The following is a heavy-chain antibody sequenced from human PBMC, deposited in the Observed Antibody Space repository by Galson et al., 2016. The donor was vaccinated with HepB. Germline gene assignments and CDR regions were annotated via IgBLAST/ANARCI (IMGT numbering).Heavy chain of an antibody. CDR2: IRSNTYGGAT. D-gene: IGHD5-12*01. CDR1: GFIFDDYA. J-gene: IGHJ4*02. V-gene: IGHV3-49*03. CDR3: SRGPSWLHYFDY. Sequence: SLRLSCAASGFIFDDYAMTWFRQAPGKGLEWVGVIRSNTYGGATEYAASVKGRFFISRDDSSSVAYLQMNSLKTEDTAVYYCSRGPSWLHYFDYWGRGALVTVSS.